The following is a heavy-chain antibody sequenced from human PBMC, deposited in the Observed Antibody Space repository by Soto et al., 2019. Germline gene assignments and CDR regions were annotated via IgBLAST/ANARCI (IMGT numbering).Heavy chain of an antibody. V-gene: IGHV1-69*06. CDR1: GGTFNNHA. CDR3: ARGDDFDYYYGVDV. J-gene: IGHJ6*02. Sequence: SVKASCKASGGTFNNHAISWVRQVPGQGLEWIGGITPIFGTANYAQKFQGRVTIIADRFTTTGYMELRSLASEDTAVYFCARGDDFDYYYGVDVWGQGTTVTVSS. CDR2: ITPIFGTA. D-gene: IGHD3-16*01.